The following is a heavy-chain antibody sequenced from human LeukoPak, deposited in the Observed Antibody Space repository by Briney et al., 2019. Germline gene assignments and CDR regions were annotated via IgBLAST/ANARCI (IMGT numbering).Heavy chain of an antibody. Sequence: KTSETLSLTCTVSGGSISSYYWSWIRQPPGKGLEWIGYIYYSGSTNYNPSLKSRVTISVDTCKNQFSLKLSSVTAADTAVYYCARHFYGSGSYYIDYWGQGTLVTVSS. V-gene: IGHV4-59*08. CDR3: ARHFYGSGSYYIDY. CDR1: GGSISSYY. D-gene: IGHD3-10*01. J-gene: IGHJ4*02. CDR2: IYYSGST.